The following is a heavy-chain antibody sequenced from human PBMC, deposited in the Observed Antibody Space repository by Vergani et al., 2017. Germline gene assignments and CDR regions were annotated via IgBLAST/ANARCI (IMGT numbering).Heavy chain of an antibody. J-gene: IGHJ5*02. V-gene: IGHV4-59*01. Sequence: QAQLQESGPGLVKPSETLSLTCTVSGGSISSYYWSWIRQPPGKGLEWIGYIYYSGSTNYNPSLKSRVTISVDTSKNQFSLKLSSVTAADTAVYYCARDFGLVAGRWFDPWGQGTLVTVSS. CDR1: GGSISSYY. D-gene: IGHD6-19*01. CDR3: ARDFGLVAGRWFDP. CDR2: IYYSGST.